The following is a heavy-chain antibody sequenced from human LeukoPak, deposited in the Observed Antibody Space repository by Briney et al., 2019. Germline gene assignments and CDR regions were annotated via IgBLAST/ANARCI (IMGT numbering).Heavy chain of an antibody. V-gene: IGHV3-23*01. CDR1: GFTFSSYA. D-gene: IGHD3-22*01. CDR2: ISGSGGST. Sequence: GGSLRLSCAASGFTFSSYAMSWVRQAPGKGLEWVSAISGSGGSTYYADSVKGRFTISRDNSKNTLYLQMNSLRAEDTAVYYCASVPPPRDDSSGYYRPMYAFDIWGQGTMVTVSS. J-gene: IGHJ3*02. CDR3: ASVPPPRDDSSGYYRPMYAFDI.